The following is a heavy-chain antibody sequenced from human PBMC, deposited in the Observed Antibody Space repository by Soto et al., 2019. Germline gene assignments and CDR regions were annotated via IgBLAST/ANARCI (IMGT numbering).Heavy chain of an antibody. Sequence: SLRLSCAASGFTVSSYAMHWVRQAPGKGLEWVAVISYDGSNKYYADSVKGRFTISRDNSKNTLYLQMNSLRAEDTAVYYCARDFGSTLDYWGKGTLVTVSS. D-gene: IGHD3-10*01. CDR3: ARDFGSTLDY. CDR1: GFTVSSYA. J-gene: IGHJ4*02. CDR2: ISYDGSNK. V-gene: IGHV3-30-3*01.